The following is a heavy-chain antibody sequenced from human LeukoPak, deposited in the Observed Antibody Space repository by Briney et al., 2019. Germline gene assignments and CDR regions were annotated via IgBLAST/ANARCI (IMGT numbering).Heavy chain of an antibody. Sequence: PSETLSLTCAVYGGSFSGYYWSWIRQPPGKGLEWIGEINHSGSTNYNPSLKSRVTISVDTSKNQFSLKLSSVTAADTAVYYCARGAAVAEQGQFDYWGQGTLVTVSS. CDR1: GGSFSGYY. J-gene: IGHJ4*02. CDR2: INHSGST. D-gene: IGHD6-19*01. CDR3: ARGAAVAEQGQFDY. V-gene: IGHV4-34*01.